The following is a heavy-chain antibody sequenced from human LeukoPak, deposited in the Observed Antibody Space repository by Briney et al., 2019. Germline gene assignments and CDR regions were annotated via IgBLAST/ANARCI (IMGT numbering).Heavy chain of an antibody. J-gene: IGHJ4*02. CDR2: ISAYNGNT. V-gene: IGHV1-18*01. CDR1: GYTFTSYG. Sequence: ASVKVSCKASGYTFTSYGISWVRQAPGQGLEWMGWISAYNGNTNYAQKLQGRVTMTTDTSTSTVYMELRSLRSDDTAVYYCARVRYYDSSGYVDYWGQGTLVTVSS. D-gene: IGHD3-22*01. CDR3: ARVRYYDSSGYVDY.